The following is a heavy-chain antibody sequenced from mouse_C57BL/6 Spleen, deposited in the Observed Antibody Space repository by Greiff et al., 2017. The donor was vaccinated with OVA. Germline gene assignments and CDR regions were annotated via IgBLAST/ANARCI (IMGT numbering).Heavy chain of an antibody. CDR2: ISDGGSYT. D-gene: IGHD1-1*01. J-gene: IGHJ3*01. V-gene: IGHV5-4*03. CDR1: GFTFSSYA. Sequence: DVMLVESGGGLVKPGGSLKLSCAASGFTFSSYAMSWVRQTPEKRLEWVATISDGGSYTYYPDNVKGRFTISRDNAKNNLYLQMSHLKSEDTAMYYCARGGYYGSKAWFAYWGQGTLVTVSA. CDR3: ARGGYYGSKAWFAY.